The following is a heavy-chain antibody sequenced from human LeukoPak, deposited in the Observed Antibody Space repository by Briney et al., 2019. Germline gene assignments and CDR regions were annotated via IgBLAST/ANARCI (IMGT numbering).Heavy chain of an antibody. J-gene: IGHJ4*02. CDR3: AKYCRIGLLYPFDY. CDR2: ISGSGGST. V-gene: IGHV3-23*01. D-gene: IGHD3-3*01. Sequence: GGSLRLSCAASGFTFSSYAMSWVRQAPGKGLEWVSAISGSGGSTYYADSVKGRFTISRDNSKNTLYLQMSSLRAEDTAVYYCAKYCRIGLLYPFDYWGQGTLVTVSS. CDR1: GFTFSSYA.